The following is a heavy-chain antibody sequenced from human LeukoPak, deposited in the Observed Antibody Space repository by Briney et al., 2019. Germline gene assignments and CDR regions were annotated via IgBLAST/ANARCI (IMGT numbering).Heavy chain of an antibody. CDR3: ARRERLRYYYYGMDV. Sequence: SVKVSCKASGGTFSSYAISWLRQAPGKGLEWMGRIIPILGIANYAQKFQGRVTITADKSTSTAYMELSSLRSEDTAVYYCARRERLRYYYYGMDVWGQGTTVTVSS. J-gene: IGHJ6*02. CDR2: IIPILGIA. CDR1: GGTFSSYA. D-gene: IGHD1-1*01. V-gene: IGHV1-69*04.